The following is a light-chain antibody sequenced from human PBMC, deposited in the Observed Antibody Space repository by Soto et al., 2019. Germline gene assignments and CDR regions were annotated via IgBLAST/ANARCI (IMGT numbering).Light chain of an antibody. J-gene: IGKJ2*01. Sequence: EIVLTQSPGTLSLSPGERATLSCRASQSVSSSYLAWYQQKPGQAPRLLIYGASSRATGIPDRFSGSGSGTDFTLTISILEPDDFAVSYCQQYGSSPMYTFGQGTKLEIK. CDR2: GAS. CDR3: QQYGSSPMYT. V-gene: IGKV3-20*01. CDR1: QSVSSSY.